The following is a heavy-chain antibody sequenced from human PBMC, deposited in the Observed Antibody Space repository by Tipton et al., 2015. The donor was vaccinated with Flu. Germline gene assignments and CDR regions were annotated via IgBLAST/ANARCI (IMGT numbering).Heavy chain of an antibody. CDR1: GDSIGRGYC. Sequence: TLSLTCYVSGDSIGRGYCWGWIRKPPGKGLEWIGNICQTGNTYHNPSLRSRVTISVDRSRNQFSLRLSSVTAADTAVYYCARYHCPNGICDSFDYWGQGTLVTVSS. V-gene: IGHV4-38-2*01. CDR2: ICQTGNT. CDR3: ARYHCPNGICDSFDY. J-gene: IGHJ4*02. D-gene: IGHD2-8*01.